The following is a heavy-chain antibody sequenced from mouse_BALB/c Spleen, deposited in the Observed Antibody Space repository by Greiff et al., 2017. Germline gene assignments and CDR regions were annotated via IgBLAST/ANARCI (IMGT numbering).Heavy chain of an antibody. V-gene: IGHV14-3*02. CDR2: IDPANGNT. J-gene: IGHJ2*01. D-gene: IGHD2-14*01. CDR3: ARGYGDY. Sequence: EVQLKESGAELVKPGASVKLSCTASGFNVKDTYMHWVKQRPEQGLEWIGRIDPANGNTKYDPKFQGKATITADTSSNTAYLQLSSLTSEDTAVYYCARGYGDYWGQGTTLTVSS. CDR1: GFNVKDTY.